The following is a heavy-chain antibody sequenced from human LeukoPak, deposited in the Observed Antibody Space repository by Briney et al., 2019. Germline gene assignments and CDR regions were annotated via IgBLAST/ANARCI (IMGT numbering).Heavy chain of an antibody. Sequence: GGSLRLSCAASGFTFSSCAMSWVRQAQGKGLEWVSAISGSGGSTYYADSVKGRFTISRDNSKNTLYLQMNSLRAEDTAVYYCAHKYDSGWYDYWGQGTLVTVSS. CDR2: ISGSGGST. CDR3: AHKYDSGWYDY. J-gene: IGHJ4*02. CDR1: GFTFSSCA. V-gene: IGHV3-23*01. D-gene: IGHD6-19*01.